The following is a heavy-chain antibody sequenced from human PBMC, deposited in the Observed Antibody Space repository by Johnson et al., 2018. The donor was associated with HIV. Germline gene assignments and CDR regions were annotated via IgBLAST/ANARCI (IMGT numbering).Heavy chain of an antibody. CDR2: IRYDGTNK. CDR1: GFTLSTFG. CDR3: ARDQGNYYDSSGKPKRAFDI. J-gene: IGHJ3*02. V-gene: IGHV3-30*02. D-gene: IGHD3-22*01. Sequence: VQLVESGGGVVQPGGSLRLSCAASGFTLSTFGMHWVRQAPGKGLEWVAFIRYDGTNKYYVDSVKGRFTISRDNSKNTLHLQMNSMRAEDTAVYYCARDQGNYYDSSGKPKRAFDIWGQGTMVTVSS.